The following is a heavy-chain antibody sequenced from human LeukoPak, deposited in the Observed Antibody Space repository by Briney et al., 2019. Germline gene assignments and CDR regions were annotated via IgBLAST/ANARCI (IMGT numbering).Heavy chain of an antibody. D-gene: IGHD3-3*01. Sequence: GGSLRLSCAGSGLTFSSYSMNWFRQAPGKGLEWVSSISGASSYISYTDSVKGRFTISRDNAKNSLYLQMNSLRAEDAAVYYCATYDSTYWGQGTQVTVSS. V-gene: IGHV3-21*01. J-gene: IGHJ4*02. CDR2: ISGASSYI. CDR3: ATYDSTY. CDR1: GLTFSSYS.